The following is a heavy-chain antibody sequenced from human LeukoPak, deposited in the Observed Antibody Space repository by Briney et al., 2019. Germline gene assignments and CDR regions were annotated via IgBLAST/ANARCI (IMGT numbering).Heavy chain of an antibody. CDR2: IYYSGST. D-gene: IGHD4-23*01. V-gene: IGHV4-39*01. Sequence: SETLSLTCTVSGGSISSYYWGWIRQPPGKGLEWIGSIYYSGSTYYNPSLKSRVTISVDTSKNQFSLKLSSVTAADTAVYYCARRLTTVVIFDYWGQGTLVTVSS. CDR1: GGSISSYY. CDR3: ARRLTTVVIFDY. J-gene: IGHJ4*02.